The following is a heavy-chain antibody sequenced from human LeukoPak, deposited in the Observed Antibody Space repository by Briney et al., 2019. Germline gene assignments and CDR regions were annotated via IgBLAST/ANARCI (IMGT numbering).Heavy chain of an antibody. D-gene: IGHD4-11*01. CDR1: GFTFSDYW. V-gene: IGHV3-74*01. CDR3: AKNEATVSTTLDY. CDR2: INADEDRA. Sequence: GGSLRLSCAASGFTFSDYWMHWVRQAPGKGLVWVSHINADEDRAAYADSVKGRFTISRDNARNTLYLQMNSLRAEDTAVYYCAKNEATVSTTLDYWGQGTLVTVSS. J-gene: IGHJ4*02.